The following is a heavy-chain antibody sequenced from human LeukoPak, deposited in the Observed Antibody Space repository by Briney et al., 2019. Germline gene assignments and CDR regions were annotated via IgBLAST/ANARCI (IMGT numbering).Heavy chain of an antibody. V-gene: IGHV7-4-1*02. Sequence: GASVKVSCKASGYTFTSYGISWVRQAPGQGLEWMRWINTNTGNPTYAQGFTGRFVFSLDTSVSTAYLQISSLKAEDTAVYYCARTTPIAAAGTGFDYWGQGTLVTVSS. CDR2: INTNTGNP. CDR3: ARTTPIAAAGTGFDY. J-gene: IGHJ4*02. CDR1: GYTFTSYG. D-gene: IGHD6-13*01.